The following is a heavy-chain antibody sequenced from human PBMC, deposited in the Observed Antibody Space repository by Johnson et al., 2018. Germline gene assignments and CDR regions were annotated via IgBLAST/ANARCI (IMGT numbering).Heavy chain of an antibody. CDR2: IWPDGGNK. CDR1: GFTFSNYG. Sequence: QVQLVQSGGGVVQPGRSLTLSCAASGFTFSNYGMHWVRQPPGKGLEWVAVIWPDGGNKFYTDSVKGRFTISRDNSKNTLFLEMNSLRVEDTAVYYSARDCLAYADYGCFQDWGQGTLVTVSS. J-gene: IGHJ1*01. V-gene: IGHV3-33*01. CDR3: ARDCLAYADYGCFQD. D-gene: IGHD4-17*01.